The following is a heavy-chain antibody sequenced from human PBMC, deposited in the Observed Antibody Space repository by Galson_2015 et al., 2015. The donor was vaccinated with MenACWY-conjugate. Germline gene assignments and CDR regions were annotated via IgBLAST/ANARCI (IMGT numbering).Heavy chain of an antibody. CDR2: INPSGGST. V-gene: IGHV1-46*01. Sequence: SVKVSCKASGYTFTSYYMHWVRQAPGQGLEWMGIINPSGGSTSYAQTFQGRVTMTRDTSTSTVYMELSSLRSEDTAVYYCAREYKGGDFWSGYWFFDYWGQGTLVTVSS. CDR3: AREYKGGDFWSGYWFFDY. J-gene: IGHJ4*02. CDR1: GYTFTSYY. D-gene: IGHD3-3*01.